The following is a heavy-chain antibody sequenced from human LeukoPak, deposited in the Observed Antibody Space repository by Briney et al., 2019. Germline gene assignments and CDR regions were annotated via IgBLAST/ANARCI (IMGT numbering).Heavy chain of an antibody. V-gene: IGHV3-21*01. J-gene: IGHJ4*02. D-gene: IGHD5/OR15-5a*01. CDR3: ARQTRARSVQPDY. CDR2: ISSSSSYI. Sequence: GGSLRLSCTASGFTFSNYSMNWVRQAPGKGLEWVSSISSSSSYIYYADSLKGRFTISRDNAKNSLYLQMNSLSAKDTAVYYCARQTRARSVQPDYWGQGTLVIVSS. CDR1: GFTFSNYS.